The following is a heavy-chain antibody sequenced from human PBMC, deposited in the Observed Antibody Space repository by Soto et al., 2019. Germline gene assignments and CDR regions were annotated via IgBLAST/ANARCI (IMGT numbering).Heavy chain of an antibody. D-gene: IGHD6-13*01. CDR1: GFTLSSYT. CDR3: ARETGYGSSRSHFDY. Sequence: QVQLVESGGGVVQPERSLILCCAASGFTLSSYTMHWVRQAPGKGLEWVAVISYDGSNTYYADSVKGRFTISRDTSKNMLYLQMNSLSADDTALYNCARETGYGSSRSHFDYWGQGTLDTVSP. V-gene: IGHV3-30-3*01. J-gene: IGHJ4*02. CDR2: ISYDGSNT.